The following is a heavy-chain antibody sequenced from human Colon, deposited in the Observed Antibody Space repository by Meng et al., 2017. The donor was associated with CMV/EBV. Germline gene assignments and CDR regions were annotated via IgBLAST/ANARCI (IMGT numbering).Heavy chain of an antibody. D-gene: IGHD3-3*01. CDR3: ARESPDPVLRFLEWLLYNGMDV. CDR1: GYTFTSYG. V-gene: IGHV1-18*01. J-gene: IGHJ6*02. CDR2: ISAYNGNT. Sequence: ASVKVSCKASGYTFTSYGISWVRQAPGQGLEWMGWISAYNGNTNYAQKLQGRVTMTRDTSTSTVYMELSSLRSEDTAVYYCARESPDPVLRFLEWLLYNGMDVWGQGTTVTVSS.